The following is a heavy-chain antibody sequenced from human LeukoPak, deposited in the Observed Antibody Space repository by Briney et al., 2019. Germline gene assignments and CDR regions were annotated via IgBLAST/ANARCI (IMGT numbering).Heavy chain of an antibody. D-gene: IGHD3-10*01. CDR2: MNPNSGNT. CDR1: GYTFTSYD. V-gene: IGHV1-8*01. J-gene: IGHJ5*02. CDR3: AREITMVRGVNWFDP. Sequence: ASVKVSCKASGYTFTSYDINWVRQATGQGLEWMGWMNPNSGNTGYAQKFQGRVTMTRNTSISTACMELSSLRSEDTAVYYCAREITMVRGVNWFDPWGQGTLVTVSS.